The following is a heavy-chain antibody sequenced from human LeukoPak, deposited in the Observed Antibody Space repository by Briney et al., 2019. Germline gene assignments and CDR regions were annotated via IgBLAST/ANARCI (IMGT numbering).Heavy chain of an antibody. Sequence: SETLSLTCAVYGGSFSGYYWSWIRQPPGKGLEWIGEINHSGSTNYNPSLKSRVTISVDTSKSQFSLKLSSVTAADTAVYYCASRVGATKGGYYFDYWGQGTLVTVSS. CDR1: GGSFSGYY. CDR2: INHSGST. CDR3: ASRVGATKGGYYFDY. J-gene: IGHJ4*02. D-gene: IGHD1-26*01. V-gene: IGHV4-34*01.